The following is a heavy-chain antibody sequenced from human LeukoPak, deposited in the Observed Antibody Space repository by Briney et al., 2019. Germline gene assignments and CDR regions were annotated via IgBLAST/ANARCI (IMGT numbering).Heavy chain of an antibody. D-gene: IGHD1-26*01. Sequence: PSETLSLTCTVSGGSISSYYWSWIRQPPGKGLEWIGDIYYSGSTNYNPSLNSRVTISVDTSKNQFSLKLSSVTAADTAVYYCARGSMADIVGATTVDYWGQGTLVTVSS. V-gene: IGHV4-59*01. J-gene: IGHJ4*02. CDR1: GGSISSYY. CDR2: IYYSGST. CDR3: ARGSMADIVGATTVDY.